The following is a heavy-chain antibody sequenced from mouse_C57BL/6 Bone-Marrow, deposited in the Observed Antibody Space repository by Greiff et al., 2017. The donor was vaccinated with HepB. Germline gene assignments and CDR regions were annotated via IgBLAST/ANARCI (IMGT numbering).Heavy chain of an antibody. CDR1: GFSLSTFGMG. V-gene: IGHV8-8*01. Sequence: QVTLKVSGPGILQPSQTLSLTCSFSGFSLSTFGMGVGWIRQPSGKGLEWLAHIWWDDDKYYNPALKSRLTISKDTSKNQVFLKIANVDTADTATYYCARMRPYYYGSSSAWFAYWGQGTLVTVSA. J-gene: IGHJ3*01. D-gene: IGHD1-1*01. CDR3: ARMRPYYYGSSSAWFAY. CDR2: IWWDDDK.